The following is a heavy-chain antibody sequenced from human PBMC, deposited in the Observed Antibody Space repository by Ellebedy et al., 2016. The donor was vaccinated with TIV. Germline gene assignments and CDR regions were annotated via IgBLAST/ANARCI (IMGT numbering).Heavy chain of an antibody. V-gene: IGHV3-74*01. Sequence: GESLKISCAASGFAFSSYWMHWVRQVPGKGLMWVSHIISDGSDTNYADSVKGRFTISRDNAKNSLYLQMNSLRGEDTAVYYCARCVVAHAAFDIWGQGTMVTVSS. J-gene: IGHJ3*02. CDR3: ARCVVAHAAFDI. CDR1: GFAFSSYW. D-gene: IGHD2-15*01. CDR2: IISDGSDT.